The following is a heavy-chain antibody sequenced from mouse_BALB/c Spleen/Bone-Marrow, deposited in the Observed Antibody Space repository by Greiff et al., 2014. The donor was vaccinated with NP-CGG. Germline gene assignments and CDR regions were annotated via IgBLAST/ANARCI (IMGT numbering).Heavy chain of an antibody. CDR2: IDPSTGRT. J-gene: IGHJ2*01. Sequence: VQLQQSGAELVKPGASVKLSRKASGYTFTSYWMHWVKQRPGQGLEWIGEIDPSTGRTDYNKKFKSQATLTVDKSASTAYMHLSSLTSEDSAVYYCARMNGYDYWGHGTTLTVSS. CDR1: GYTFTSYW. CDR3: ARMNGYDY. V-gene: IGHV1S81*02. D-gene: IGHD2-2*01.